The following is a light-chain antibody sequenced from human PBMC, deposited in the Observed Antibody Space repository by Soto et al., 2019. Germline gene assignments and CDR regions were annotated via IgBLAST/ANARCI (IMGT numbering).Light chain of an antibody. CDR1: QSVSSY. V-gene: IGKV3-11*01. Sequence: EIVLTQSPATLSLSPGERATLSCRASQSVSSYLAWYQQKPGQAPRLLIYDASNRATGIPARFSGSGSGTDCTLTISSREPEDFAVYYGQQRSNWPITFGQGTRREIK. CDR3: QQRSNWPIT. J-gene: IGKJ5*01. CDR2: DAS.